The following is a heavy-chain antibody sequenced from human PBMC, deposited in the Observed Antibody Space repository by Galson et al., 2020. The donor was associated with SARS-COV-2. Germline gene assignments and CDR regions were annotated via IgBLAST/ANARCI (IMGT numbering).Heavy chain of an antibody. CDR2: IYDSGST. J-gene: IGHJ5*02. CDR1: GGSISSGSYA. CDR3: ARGLGGADVRRLDP. D-gene: IGHD3-16*01. V-gene: IGHV4-30-2*01. Sequence: ETSETLSLTCAVSGGSISSGSYAWSWIRQPPGKGLEWIGYIYDSGSTYYNPSLKSRVTISVDRSKNQFSLKLSYVTAADTAVYYCARGLGGADVRRLDPWGQGTLVTVSS.